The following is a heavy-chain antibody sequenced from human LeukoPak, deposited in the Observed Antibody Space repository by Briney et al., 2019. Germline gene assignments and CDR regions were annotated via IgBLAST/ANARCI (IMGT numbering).Heavy chain of an antibody. CDR2: IYYSGST. Sequence: SETLSLTCTVYGGSISSYYWSWIRQPPGKGLEWIGYIYYSGSTNYNPSLKSRVTISVDTSKNQFSLKLSSVTAADTAAYYCARLHYGSGSPPYYGGQGTLVTVSS. D-gene: IGHD3-10*01. CDR3: ARLHYGSGSPPYY. CDR1: GGSISSYY. J-gene: IGHJ4*02. V-gene: IGHV4-59*08.